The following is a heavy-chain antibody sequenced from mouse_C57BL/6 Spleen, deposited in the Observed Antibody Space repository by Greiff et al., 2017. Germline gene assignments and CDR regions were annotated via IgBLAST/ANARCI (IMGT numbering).Heavy chain of an antibody. CDR1: GYAFTNYL. Sequence: VQLQQSGAELVRPGTSVKVSCKASGYAFTNYLIEWVKQRPGQGLEWIGVINPGSGGTNYNEKFKGKATLTADKSSSTAYMQLSSLTSEDSAVYFCARSGTTAVFDYWGQGTTLTVSS. J-gene: IGHJ2*01. V-gene: IGHV1-54*01. D-gene: IGHD1-2*01. CDR2: INPGSGGT. CDR3: ARSGTTAVFDY.